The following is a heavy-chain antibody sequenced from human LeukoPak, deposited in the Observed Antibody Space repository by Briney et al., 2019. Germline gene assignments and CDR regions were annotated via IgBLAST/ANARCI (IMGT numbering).Heavy chain of an antibody. J-gene: IGHJ3*02. Sequence: GGSLRLPCAASGFTFKTYWMHWVRQAPGKGLVWVSHSNSDGSSTSYADSVRGRFTISRDNAKNTLYLQMNSLRAEDTAVYYCARDLKGPVNDVFDMWGQGTMVTVSS. V-gene: IGHV3-74*01. CDR2: SNSDGSST. CDR3: ARDLKGPVNDVFDM. CDR1: GFTFKTYW. D-gene: IGHD4-23*01.